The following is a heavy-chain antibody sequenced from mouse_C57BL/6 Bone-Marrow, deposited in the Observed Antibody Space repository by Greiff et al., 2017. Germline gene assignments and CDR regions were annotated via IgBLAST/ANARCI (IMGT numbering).Heavy chain of an antibody. CDR3: ARSRGSLYWYFDV. Sequence: VQLQQPGTELVKPGASVKLSCKASGYTFTSYWMHWVKQRPGQGLEWIGNINPSNGGTNYNEKFKSKATLTVDKSSSTAYMQLSSLTSEDSAVYYCARSRGSLYWYFDVWGTGTTVTVSS. J-gene: IGHJ1*03. CDR2: INPSNGGT. D-gene: IGHD1-1*01. V-gene: IGHV1-53*01. CDR1: GYTFTSYW.